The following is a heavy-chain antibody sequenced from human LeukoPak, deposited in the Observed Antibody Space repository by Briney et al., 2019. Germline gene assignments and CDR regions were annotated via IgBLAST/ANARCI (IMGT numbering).Heavy chain of an antibody. CDR1: GGSFSGYY. CDR2: INHSGST. V-gene: IGHV4-34*01. J-gene: IGHJ4*02. CDR3: ARPGGEVDY. D-gene: IGHD4-23*01. Sequence: SETLSLTCAVYGGSFSGYYWSWIRQPPGKGLEWIGEINHSGSTNYNPSLKSRVTISVDTSKNQFSLKLSSVTTADTAVYYCARPGGEVDYWGQGTLVTVSS.